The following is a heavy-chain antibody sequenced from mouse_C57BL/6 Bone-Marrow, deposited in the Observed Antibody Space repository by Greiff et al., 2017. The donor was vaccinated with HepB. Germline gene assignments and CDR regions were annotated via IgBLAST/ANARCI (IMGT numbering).Heavy chain of an antibody. CDR1: GFTFSSYG. Sequence: EVKLVESGGDLVKPGGSLKLSCAASGFTFSSYGMSWVRQTPDKRLEWVATISSGGSYTYYPDSVKGRFTISRDNAKNTLYLQMSSLKSEDTAMYYCASWDRCYWGQGTTLTVSS. CDR2: ISSGGSYT. V-gene: IGHV5-6*01. CDR3: ASWDRCY. D-gene: IGHD3-3*01. J-gene: IGHJ2*01.